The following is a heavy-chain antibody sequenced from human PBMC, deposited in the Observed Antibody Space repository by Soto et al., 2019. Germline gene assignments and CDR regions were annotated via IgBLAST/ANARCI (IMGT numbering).Heavy chain of an antibody. V-gene: IGHV1-69*01. CDR1: GGTFSSYA. CDR2: IIPIFGTG. Sequence: QVQLVQSGAEVKKPGSSVKVSCKASGGTFSSYAISWVRQAPGQGLEWMGGIIPIFGTGNYAQKFQGRVTITADESTSTAYMELSSLRSEDTAVYYCARDRGDYYDSSGYYPPDYYYGMDVWGQGTTVTVSS. D-gene: IGHD3-22*01. J-gene: IGHJ6*02. CDR3: ARDRGDYYDSSGYYPPDYYYGMDV.